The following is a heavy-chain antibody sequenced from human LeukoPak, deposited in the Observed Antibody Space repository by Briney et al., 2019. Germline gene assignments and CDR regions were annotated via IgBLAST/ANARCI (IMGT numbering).Heavy chain of an antibody. CDR3: ARHSASGYYFDY. V-gene: IGHV4-30-4*01. J-gene: IGHJ4*02. D-gene: IGHD3-22*01. CDR2: IYYSGST. CDR1: GGSISSGDYY. Sequence: SETLSLTCTVSGGSISSGDYYWSWIRQPPGKGLEWIGYIYYSGSTYYNPSLKSRVTISVDTSKSQFSLKLSSVTAADTAVYYCARHSASGYYFDYWGQGTLVTVSS.